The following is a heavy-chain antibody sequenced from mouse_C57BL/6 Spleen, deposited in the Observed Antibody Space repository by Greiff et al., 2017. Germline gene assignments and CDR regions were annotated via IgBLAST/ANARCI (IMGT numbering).Heavy chain of an antibody. CDR1: GYTFTDYN. V-gene: IGHV1-18*01. CDR3: ARRYYGNLYFDY. CDR2: INPNNGGT. Sequence: VQLQQSGPELVKPGASVKIPCKASGYTFTDYNMDWVKQSPGKSLEWIGDINPNNGGTIYNQKFKGKATLTVDKSSSTAYMELRSLTSEDTAVYYCARRYYGNLYFDYWGQGTTLTVSS. D-gene: IGHD2-1*01. J-gene: IGHJ2*01.